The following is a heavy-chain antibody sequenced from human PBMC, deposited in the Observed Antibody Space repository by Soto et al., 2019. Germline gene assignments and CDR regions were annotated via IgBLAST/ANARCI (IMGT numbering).Heavy chain of an antibody. V-gene: IGHV4-61*01. CDR1: GGSVSSGSYY. Sequence: QVQLQESGPGLVKPSETLSLTCTVSGGSVSSGSYYWSWIRQPPGKGLEWIGYMHYSGSTNFNSSLMRRVTILLHTSKSQFSLKLSSVTAADMAVFFCARIYSGSWSPGCWYFDLWCRCPLVSVS. J-gene: IGHJ2*01. CDR2: MHYSGST. D-gene: IGHD6-13*01. CDR3: ARIYSGSWSPGCWYFDL.